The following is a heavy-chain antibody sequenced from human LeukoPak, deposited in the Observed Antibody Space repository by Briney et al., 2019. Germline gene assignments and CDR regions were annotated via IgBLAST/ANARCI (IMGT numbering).Heavy chain of an antibody. J-gene: IGHJ5*02. D-gene: IGHD3-3*01. Sequence: GASVKVSCKASGGTFSSYAISWVRQAPGQGLEWMGRIIPILGIANYAQKFQGRVTITADKSTSTAYMELRSLRSDDTAVYYCARALGEDYDFWSDPLNWFDPWGQGTLVTVSS. CDR1: GGTFSSYA. V-gene: IGHV1-69*04. CDR3: ARALGEDYDFWSDPLNWFDP. CDR2: IIPILGIA.